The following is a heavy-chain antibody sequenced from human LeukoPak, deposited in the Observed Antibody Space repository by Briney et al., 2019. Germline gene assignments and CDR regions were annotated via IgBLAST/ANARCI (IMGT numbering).Heavy chain of an antibody. V-gene: IGHV4-39*01. CDR3: ARRLRGSYDY. D-gene: IGHD1-26*01. CDR1: GGSISSSSYY. Sequence: PPETLSLTCTVSGGSISSSSYYWGWIRQPPGKGLEWIGSIYYSGSTYYNPSLKSRVTISVDTSKNQFSLKLSSVTAADTAVYYCARRLRGSYDYWGQGTLVTVSS. J-gene: IGHJ4*02. CDR2: IYYSGST.